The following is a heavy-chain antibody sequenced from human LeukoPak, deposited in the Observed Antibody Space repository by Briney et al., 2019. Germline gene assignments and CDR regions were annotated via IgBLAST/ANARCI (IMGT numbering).Heavy chain of an antibody. J-gene: IGHJ4*02. Sequence: PSETLSLTCTVSGGSIGSYYWSWIRQPPGKGLEWIGYIYYSGSTNYNPSLKSRVTISVDTSKNQFSLKLSSVTAADTAVYYCARVADRGDYIDYWGQGTLVTVSS. V-gene: IGHV4-59*01. CDR3: ARVADRGDYIDY. CDR1: GGSIGSYY. D-gene: IGHD2-21*01. CDR2: IYYSGST.